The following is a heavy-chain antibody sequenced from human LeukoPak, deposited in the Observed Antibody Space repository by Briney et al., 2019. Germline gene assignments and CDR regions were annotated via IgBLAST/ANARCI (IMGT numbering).Heavy chain of an antibody. CDR3: ARDALYGSGGSTHFDS. V-gene: IGHV3-7*01. J-gene: IGHJ4*02. Sequence: GGSLRLSCAASGFTFNSYAMSWVRQAPGKGLEWVANIKQDGSEKYYVDSVKGRFTISRDNAKNSLYLQMNSLRAEDTAVYYCARDALYGSGGSTHFDSWGQGTLVTVSS. CDR1: GFTFNSYA. D-gene: IGHD3-10*01. CDR2: IKQDGSEK.